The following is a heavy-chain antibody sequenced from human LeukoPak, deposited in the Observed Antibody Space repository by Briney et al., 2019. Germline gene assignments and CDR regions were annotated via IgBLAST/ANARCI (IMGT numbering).Heavy chain of an antibody. CDR3: ARQRSGGSCYANFDY. Sequence: SETLSLTCTVSGGSISSYYWSWIRQPPGKGLEWIGNIYYSGSTNYNPSLKSRVTISVDTSKNQFSLKLSSVTAADTAVYYCARQRSGGSCYANFDYWGQGTLVTVSS. CDR2: IYYSGST. CDR1: GGSISSYY. V-gene: IGHV4-59*01. J-gene: IGHJ4*02. D-gene: IGHD2-15*01.